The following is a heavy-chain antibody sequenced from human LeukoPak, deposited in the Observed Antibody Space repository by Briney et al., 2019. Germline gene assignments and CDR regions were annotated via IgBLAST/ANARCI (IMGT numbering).Heavy chain of an antibody. V-gene: IGHV3-23*01. CDR3: ARRDIVVVVSASDY. J-gene: IGHJ4*02. Sequence: GGSLRLSCAASGFTFSNYVMIWVRQAPGKGLEGGSGITASGDSTYYGDSVKGRFTMSRDNSKNTVYLQMNSLRVDDTAVYFCARRDIVVVVSASDYWGQGTLVTVST. D-gene: IGHD2-15*01. CDR1: GFTFSNYV. CDR2: ITASGDST.